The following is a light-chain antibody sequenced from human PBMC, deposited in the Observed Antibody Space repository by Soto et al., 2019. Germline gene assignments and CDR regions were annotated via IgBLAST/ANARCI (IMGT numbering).Light chain of an antibody. V-gene: IGKV3-15*01. J-gene: IGKJ3*01. Sequence: PQSPVTLSLCPVEIATLSCRASQSISNYLIWYQQKPGQAPRLLIYGASTRATGIPASFIGNGSGTEFTLTASSLQPEDFAVYYCQQYNNWPFTFGPGTKVDIK. CDR3: QQYNNWPFT. CDR2: GAS. CDR1: QSISNY.